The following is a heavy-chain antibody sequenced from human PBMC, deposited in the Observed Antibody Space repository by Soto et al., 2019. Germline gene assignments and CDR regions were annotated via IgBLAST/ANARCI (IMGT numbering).Heavy chain of an antibody. CDR2: IXTYXXNX. D-gene: IGHD3-16*02. CDR1: GSTFTSNG. V-gene: IGHV1-18*04. Sequence: ASMKGSCKVSGSTFTSNGIGWVRQAPGQGIEWMGWIXTYXXNXVXXXQXXGRLTMTTDTSTTTAYMELTNLKFDDTAMYYCARTKGRSSLYSWFDPWGQGTLVTASS. J-gene: IGHJ5*02. CDR3: ARTKGRSSLYSWFDP.